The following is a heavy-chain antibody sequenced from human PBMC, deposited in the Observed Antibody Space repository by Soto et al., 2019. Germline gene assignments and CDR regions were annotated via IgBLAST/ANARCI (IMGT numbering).Heavy chain of an antibody. V-gene: IGHV4-59*01. CDR1: GGPISSYY. J-gene: IGHJ4*02. CDR2: IYYTGGT. Sequence: SETLSLTCTVSGGPISSYYWNWIRQPPGKGLEWIGYIYYTGGTNYNPSLKSRVTISVDTSKNQFSLKLSSVTAADTAVYYCARAFGSTMPSLFWGQGTLVTVSS. CDR3: ARAFGSTMPSLF. D-gene: IGHD3-16*02.